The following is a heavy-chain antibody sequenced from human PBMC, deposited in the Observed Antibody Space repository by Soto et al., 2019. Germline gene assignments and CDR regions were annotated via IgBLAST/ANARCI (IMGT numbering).Heavy chain of an antibody. Sequence: SETLSLTCTVSGGSISSGDYYWSWIRQHPGKGLEWIGYIFYSGSTYYNPSLKSRVTISIDTSKNQFSLNLTSVTAADTAVYFCARSPDSYNTGWFDSWGQGTLVTVSS. V-gene: IGHV4-31*03. D-gene: IGHD5-18*01. CDR1: GGSISSGDYY. CDR3: ARSPDSYNTGWFDS. CDR2: IFYSGST. J-gene: IGHJ5*01.